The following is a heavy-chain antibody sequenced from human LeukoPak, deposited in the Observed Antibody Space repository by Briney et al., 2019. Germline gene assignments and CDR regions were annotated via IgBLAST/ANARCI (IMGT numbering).Heavy chain of an antibody. J-gene: IGHJ6*03. CDR2: IYYSGST. CDR3: ARVYGSGSYYNGYYYYYMDV. CDR1: GGSISSSSYY. Sequence: SETLSLTCTVSGGSISSSSYYWGWIRQPPGKGLEWIGSIYYSGSTYYNPSLKSRVTISVDASKNQFSLKLSSVTAADTAVYYCARVYGSGSYYNGYYYYYMDVWGKGTTVTISS. V-gene: IGHV4-39*01. D-gene: IGHD3-10*01.